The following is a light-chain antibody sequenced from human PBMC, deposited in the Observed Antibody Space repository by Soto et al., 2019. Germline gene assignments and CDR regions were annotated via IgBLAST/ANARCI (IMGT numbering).Light chain of an antibody. J-gene: IGLJ2*01. V-gene: IGLV1-40*01. CDR1: RSNIGIGYD. Sequence: QSVLTQPPSVSGAPGQRVTISCTGSRSNIGIGYDVHWYQQPPGTAPKLLIFANSNRSSGVPDRFSGSTSGASASLAITGLQAEDEALYYCQSYNSSLSKVVFGGGTKVTVL. CDR3: QSYNSSLSKVV. CDR2: ANS.